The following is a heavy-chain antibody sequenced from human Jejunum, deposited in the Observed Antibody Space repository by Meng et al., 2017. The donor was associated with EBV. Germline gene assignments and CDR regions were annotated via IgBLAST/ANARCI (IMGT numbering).Heavy chain of an antibody. CDR1: GFTFTNYD. V-gene: IGHV1-8*01. J-gene: IGHJ5*02. CDR3: ARGAQPIDL. Sequence: QVQLVASGAEVKKPGASVKVSCKASGFTFTNYDINWVRQASGQGLEWMGWMNPSNGKTGYAQKFQGRVTMTRDASTSTAYMELSSLRSDDTAVYFCARGAQPIDLWGQGTLVTVSS. CDR2: MNPSNGKT. D-gene: IGHD3-3*01.